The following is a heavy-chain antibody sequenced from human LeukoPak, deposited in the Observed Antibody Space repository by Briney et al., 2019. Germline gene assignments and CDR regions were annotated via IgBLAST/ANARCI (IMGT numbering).Heavy chain of an antibody. D-gene: IGHD1-26*01. J-gene: IGHJ4*02. CDR2: ISGGDGST. CDR3: AKENSGTYLYYFDY. V-gene: IGHV3-23*01. Sequence: TGGSLRLSCAASGFTFASFAMSWVRQAPGKGLEWVSAISGGDGSTYYTDSVKGRFTISTDNSKNMLYLQTNSLRPEDTAAYYCAKENSGTYLYYFDYWGQGTLVTVSS. CDR1: GFTFASFA.